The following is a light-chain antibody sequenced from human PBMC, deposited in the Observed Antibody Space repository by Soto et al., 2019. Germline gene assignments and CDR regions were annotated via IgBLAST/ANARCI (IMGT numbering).Light chain of an antibody. CDR2: DAS. J-gene: IGKJ4*01. CDR3: QQYGSSPLT. Sequence: EIVLTQSPDTLSLAPGERATLSCRASQSVRRNYLAWYQQKPGQAPRFLIYDASSRATGIPDRFSGSGSGTDFTLNISRLEPEDFAVYYCQQYGSSPLTFGGGTKVEIK. CDR1: QSVRRNY. V-gene: IGKV3-20*01.